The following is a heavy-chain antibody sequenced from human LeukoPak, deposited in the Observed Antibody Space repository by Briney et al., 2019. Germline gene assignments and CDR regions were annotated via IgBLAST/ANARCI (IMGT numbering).Heavy chain of an antibody. CDR2: INPSGGTT. Sequence: ASVKVSCKTSGYTFTRYYIHWVRQAPGQGLEWMGIINPSGGTTNFAQKFQGRVTMTRDTSTSTVYMELSSLRSEDTAVYYCARAGGGDGYNYVYWGQGTLATVSS. J-gene: IGHJ4*02. CDR3: ARAGGGDGYNYVY. V-gene: IGHV1-46*01. D-gene: IGHD5-24*01. CDR1: GYTFTRYY.